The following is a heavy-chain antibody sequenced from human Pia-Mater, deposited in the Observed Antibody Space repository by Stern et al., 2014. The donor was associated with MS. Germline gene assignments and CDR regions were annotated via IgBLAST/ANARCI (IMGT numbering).Heavy chain of an antibody. CDR1: GGSISSGDYY. V-gene: IGHV4-30-4*01. CDR3: ARSSLGGVGEYYFDS. CDR2: IHYSGST. J-gene: IGHJ4*02. Sequence: QVQLQESGPGLVKPSQTLSLTCTVSGGSISSGDYYWSWIRQPPGKGLEWIGDIHYSGSTYYNPSLKSRVTITLDHSKNQLSLKLSAVTAADTAVYYCARSSLGGVGEYYFDSWGQGTLVTVSS. D-gene: IGHD3-16*01.